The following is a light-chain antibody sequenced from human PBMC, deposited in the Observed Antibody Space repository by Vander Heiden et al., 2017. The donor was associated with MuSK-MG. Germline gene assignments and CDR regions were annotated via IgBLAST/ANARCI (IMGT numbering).Light chain of an antibody. CDR3: QQCHGTPDT. CDR2: ATS. Sequence: DIHVTQSPSSLSASVLDRVTITCRASQSISSYLHWYQHKPGKAPKLLIYATSILQSGVPSRFSGSESATDFTLTINRLQAEDFATYYCQQCHGTPDTFSQGTQMEI. V-gene: IGKV1-39*01. CDR1: QSISSY. J-gene: IGKJ5*01.